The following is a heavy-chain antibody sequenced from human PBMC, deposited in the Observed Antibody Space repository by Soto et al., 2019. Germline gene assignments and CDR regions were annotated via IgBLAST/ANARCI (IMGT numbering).Heavy chain of an antibody. CDR1: GYTFTTYY. V-gene: IGHV1-46*01. Sequence: ASVKVSCKASGYTFTTYYMHWVRQAPGQGLEWMGIINPSGGTTGFAQKFQGRVTMTRDTSTSTVYMELSSLRSEDTAVYYCARDVLGGYYGTDVWGQGTTVTVSS. D-gene: IGHD3-16*01. J-gene: IGHJ6*02. CDR3: ARDVLGGYYGTDV. CDR2: INPSGGTT.